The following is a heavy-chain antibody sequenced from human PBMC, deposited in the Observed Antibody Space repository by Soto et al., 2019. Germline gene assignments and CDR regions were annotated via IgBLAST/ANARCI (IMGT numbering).Heavy chain of an antibody. D-gene: IGHD1-26*01. CDR2: INAGNGNT. CDR3: ARDRNSGSYTDWFDP. J-gene: IGHJ5*02. CDR1: GYTFTSYG. V-gene: IGHV1-3*01. Sequence: ASVKVSCKASGYTFTSYGISWVRQAPGQGLEWMGWINAGNGNTKYSQKFQGRVTITRDTSASTAYMELSSLRSEDTAVYYCARDRNSGSYTDWFDPWGQGTLVTVSS.